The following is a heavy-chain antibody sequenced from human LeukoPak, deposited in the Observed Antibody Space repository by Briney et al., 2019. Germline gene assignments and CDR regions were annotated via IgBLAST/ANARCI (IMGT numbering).Heavy chain of an antibody. CDR2: TSGSGGST. CDR3: AKQLGYYYDSSLDAFDI. D-gene: IGHD3-22*01. CDR1: GFTFSSYT. Sequence: PGGSLRLSCAASGFTFSSYTMSWVRQAPGKGLEWVSATSGSGGSTYYADSVKGRFTISRDNSKNTLYLQMNSLRAEDTAVYYCAKQLGYYYDSSLDAFDIWGQGTMVTVSS. V-gene: IGHV3-23*01. J-gene: IGHJ3*02.